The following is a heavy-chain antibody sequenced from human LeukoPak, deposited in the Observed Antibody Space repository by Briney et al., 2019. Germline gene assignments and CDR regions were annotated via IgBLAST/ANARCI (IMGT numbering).Heavy chain of an antibody. V-gene: IGHV3-23*01. Sequence: GGSLRLSCAASGFTFSSYAMGWVRQAPGKGLEWVSAISGSGGSTSYADSVKGRFTISRDNSKNTMYLQMNSLRAEDTAVYYCARTGFLFLDYWGQGTLVTVSS. CDR3: ARTGFLFLDY. CDR1: GFTFSSYA. D-gene: IGHD1-14*01. CDR2: ISGSGGST. J-gene: IGHJ4*02.